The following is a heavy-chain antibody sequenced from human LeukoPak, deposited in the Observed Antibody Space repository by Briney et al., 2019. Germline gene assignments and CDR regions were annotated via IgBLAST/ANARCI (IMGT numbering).Heavy chain of an antibody. CDR1: GGSISSYY. J-gene: IGHJ4*02. V-gene: IGHV4-4*07. CDR3: ARGDAIAVAGNFDY. D-gene: IGHD6-19*01. CDR2: IYTSGST. Sequence: SETLCLTCTVSGGSISSYYWSWIRQPAGKGLEWIGRIYTSGSTNYNPSLKSRVTMSVDTSKNQFSLKLSSVTAADTAVYYCARGDAIAVAGNFDYWGQGTLVTVSS.